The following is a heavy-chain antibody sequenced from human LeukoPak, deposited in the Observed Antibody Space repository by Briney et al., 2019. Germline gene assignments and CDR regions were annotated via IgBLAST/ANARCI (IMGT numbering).Heavy chain of an antibody. CDR1: GFTFSSYS. D-gene: IGHD2-21*02. V-gene: IGHV3-21*01. CDR2: ISSSSSYI. CDR3: ARDLYCGGDCPIDY. J-gene: IGHJ4*02. Sequence: GGSLRLFCAASGFTFSSYSMNWVRQAPGKGLEWVSSISSSSSYIYYADSVKGRFTISRDNAKNSLYLQMNSLRAEDTAVYYCARDLYCGGDCPIDYWGQGTLVTVSS.